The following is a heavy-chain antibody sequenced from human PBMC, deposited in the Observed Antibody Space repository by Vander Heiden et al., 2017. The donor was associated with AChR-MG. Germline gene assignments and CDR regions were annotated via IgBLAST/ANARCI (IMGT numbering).Heavy chain of an antibody. D-gene: IGHD3-22*01. CDR1: HHTFTTYG. J-gene: IGHJ4*02. CDR3: AREGATGYCDGSALGD. V-gene: IGHV1-18*01. Sequence: QDQLVQSGAEMKKPGRSVTVSCKTSHHTFTTYGISWVRQAPGQGLEWMGWISAYNGNTNYAQRLQGRVTMTRDTSTSTAYMELRSLTSDDTAVYYCAREGATGYCDGSALGDWGQGTLVTVSS. CDR2: ISAYNGNT.